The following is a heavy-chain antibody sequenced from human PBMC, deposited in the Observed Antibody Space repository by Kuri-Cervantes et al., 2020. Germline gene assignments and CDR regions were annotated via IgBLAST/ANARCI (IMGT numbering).Heavy chain of an antibody. CDR2: IIPIFGTA. J-gene: IGHJ3*02. D-gene: IGHD3-22*01. Sequence: SVKVSCKASGGTFSSYAISWVRQAPGQGLEWMGGIIPIFGTADYAQKFQGRVTITTDESTSTAYMELSSLRSDDTAVYYCARTYYYDRAPAFDIWGQGTMVTVSS. V-gene: IGHV1-69*05. CDR1: GGTFSSYA. CDR3: ARTYYYDRAPAFDI.